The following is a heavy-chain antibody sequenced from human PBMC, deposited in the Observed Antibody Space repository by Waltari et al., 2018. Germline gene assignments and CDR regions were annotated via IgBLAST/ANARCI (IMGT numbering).Heavy chain of an antibody. Sequence: EMQLVESGGGLVQPGESLRLSWAAPGSRLRDYWRSWVRQAPGKGVEWVANIKQDGSERYYMDSVKGRFTISRDNAKNSMDLQMNSLRVEDTAVYYCARVASYSEVIDGLDYWGQGTLVTVSS. CDR1: GSRLRDYW. D-gene: IGHD3-10*01. CDR3: ARVASYSEVIDGLDY. J-gene: IGHJ4*02. V-gene: IGHV3-7*02. CDR2: IKQDGSER.